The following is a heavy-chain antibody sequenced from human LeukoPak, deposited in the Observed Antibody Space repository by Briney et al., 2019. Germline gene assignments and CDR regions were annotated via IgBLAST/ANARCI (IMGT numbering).Heavy chain of an antibody. CDR2: ISSSSSDI. V-gene: IGHV3-21*01. CDR1: GFTFSFYS. D-gene: IGHD6-19*01. J-gene: IGHJ6*02. CDR3: ARSKAGAESSGNSFSHYYYYAMDV. Sequence: GGSLRLSCAASGFTFSFYSMCRVRQAPGKGLEWVSSISSSSSDIYYADSVKGRFTISRDSAKNSLSLQMINLRGEDTAVYYCARSKAGAESSGNSFSHYYYYAMDVWGQGTTVTVSS.